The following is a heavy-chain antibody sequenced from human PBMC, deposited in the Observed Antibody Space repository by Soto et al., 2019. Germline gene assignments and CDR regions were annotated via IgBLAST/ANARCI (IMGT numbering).Heavy chain of an antibody. V-gene: IGHV3-30-3*01. CDR2: ISYDGSNK. CDR1: GFTFSSYS. CDR3: ARDGLGGATTGDFDY. D-gene: IGHD1-26*01. J-gene: IGHJ4*02. Sequence: GGSLILSCAASGFTFSSYSMHWVRQAPGKGLEWVAVISYDGSNKYYADSVKGRFTISRDNSKNTLYLQMNSLRAEDTAVYYCARDGLGGATTGDFDYWGQGTLVTVSS.